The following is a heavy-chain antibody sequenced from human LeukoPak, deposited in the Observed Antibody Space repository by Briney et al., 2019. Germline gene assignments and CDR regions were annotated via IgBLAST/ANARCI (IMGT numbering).Heavy chain of an antibody. J-gene: IGHJ5*02. CDR3: AKSRFLQWLRPRNKFDP. V-gene: IGHV3-23*01. Sequence: GGSLRLSCAASGFTFSSYAMCWVRQAPGKGLGWVSGMSVSGGGTYYEDSAQRRFTISQDNSNNTQSLQMNSLLAEGTGVYYCAKSRFLQWLRPRNKFDPWGQETLVTVSS. D-gene: IGHD3-3*01. CDR1: GFTFSSYA. CDR2: MSVSGGGT.